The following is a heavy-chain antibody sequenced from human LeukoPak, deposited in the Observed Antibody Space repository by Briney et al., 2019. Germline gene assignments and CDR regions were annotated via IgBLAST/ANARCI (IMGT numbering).Heavy chain of an antibody. CDR1: GGSISSYY. D-gene: IGHD5-18*01. CDR2: IYYSGST. CDR3: ARGRIGYPKGMYYFDY. J-gene: IGHJ4*02. V-gene: IGHV4-59*01. Sequence: KASETLSLTCTVSGGSISSYYWSWIRQPPGKGLEWIGYIYYSGSTNYNPSLKSRVTISVDTSKNQFSLKLSSVTAADTAVYYCARGRIGYPKGMYYFDYWGQGTLVTVSS.